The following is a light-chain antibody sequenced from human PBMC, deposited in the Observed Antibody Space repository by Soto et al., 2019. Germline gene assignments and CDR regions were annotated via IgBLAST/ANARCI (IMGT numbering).Light chain of an antibody. V-gene: IGLV1-40*01. CDR2: GNS. Sequence: QSVLTQPPSVSGAPGQRVTIFCTGSSSNIGAGYDVHWYQQLPGTAPKLLIYGNSNRPSGVPDRFSGSKSGTSASLAITGLQAEDEADYYCQSYDSSLSGWYVFGTGTKLTVL. CDR3: QSYDSSLSGWYV. J-gene: IGLJ1*01. CDR1: SSNIGAGYD.